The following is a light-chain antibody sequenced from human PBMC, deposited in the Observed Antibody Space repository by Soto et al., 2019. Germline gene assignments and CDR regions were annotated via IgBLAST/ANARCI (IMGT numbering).Light chain of an antibody. CDR1: QSITNY. CDR2: AAS. Sequence: DIQMTQSPSSLSTSVGDRVTITCRASQSITNYLNRYQQKPGRVPKLLIYAASRLQSGVPSRFSGSGSGTDFTLTISSLQPEDFATYYCQQSYITPWTFVQGTKVEIK. CDR3: QQSYITPWT. V-gene: IGKV1-39*01. J-gene: IGKJ1*01.